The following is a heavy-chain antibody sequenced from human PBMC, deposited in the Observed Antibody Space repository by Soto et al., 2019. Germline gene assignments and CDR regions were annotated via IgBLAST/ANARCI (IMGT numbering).Heavy chain of an antibody. CDR3: VKDRWVDC. Sequence: EVQLVESGGGLVQPGGSLRLSCSASGFTFSSYAMHWVRQAPGKGLQYVSSISSDGRPTYYADSVKGRFTISRDNSRNTLYIQMSSVRAEDTAVYYCVKDRWVDCWGQGSLVTVSS. J-gene: IGHJ4*02. CDR1: GFTFSSYA. D-gene: IGHD1-26*01. CDR2: ISSDGRPT. V-gene: IGHV3-64D*06.